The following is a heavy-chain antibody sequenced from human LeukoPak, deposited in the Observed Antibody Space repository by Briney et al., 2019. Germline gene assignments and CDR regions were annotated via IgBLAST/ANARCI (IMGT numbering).Heavy chain of an antibody. CDR3: ARGYSSGPDY. Sequence: PGGSLRLSCAAFEFTFSRYSVNWVRQAPGKGLEWVSSISSSGSNIHYADSVKGRFTISRDNAENSLYLQMSSLRAEDTAMYYCARGYSSGPDYWGQGTLVTVSS. CDR2: ISSSGSNI. J-gene: IGHJ4*02. V-gene: IGHV3-21*01. CDR1: EFTFSRYS. D-gene: IGHD6-19*01.